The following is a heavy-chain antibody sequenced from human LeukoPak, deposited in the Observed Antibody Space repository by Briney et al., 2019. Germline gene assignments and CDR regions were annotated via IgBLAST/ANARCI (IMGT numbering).Heavy chain of an antibody. D-gene: IGHD3-10*01. CDR2: INHSGST. J-gene: IGHJ4*02. CDR1: GGSFSGYY. Sequence: PSETLSLTCAVYGGSFSGYYWSWIRQPPGKGLEWIGEINHSGSTNYNPSLKSRVTISVDTSKNQFSLKLSSVTAADTAVYYCARHYSRYYGSGSRIRPFDYWGQGTLVTVSS. V-gene: IGHV4-34*01. CDR3: ARHYSRYYGSGSRIRPFDY.